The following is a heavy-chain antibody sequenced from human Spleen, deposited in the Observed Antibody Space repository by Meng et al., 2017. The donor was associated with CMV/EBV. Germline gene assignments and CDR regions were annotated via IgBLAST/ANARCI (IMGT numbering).Heavy chain of an antibody. J-gene: IGHJ4*02. CDR3: ARRRGEVNFDY. V-gene: IGHV1-18*04. Sequence: SCKASGYDFNTLGFSWVRQAPGQGLEYMGWTNIVNGGTNYAQKFQGRVTMATNKATSTTFMELRSLTSDDTAVYYCARRRGEVNFDYWGQGTLVTVSS. CDR2: TNIVNGGT. CDR1: GYDFNTLG.